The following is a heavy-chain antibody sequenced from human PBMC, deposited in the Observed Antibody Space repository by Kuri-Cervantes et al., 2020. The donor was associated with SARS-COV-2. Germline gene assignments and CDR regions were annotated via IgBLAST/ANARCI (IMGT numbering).Heavy chain of an antibody. CDR2: INPNSGGT. J-gene: IGHJ5*02. CDR3: ARDEGGYSSNWFDP. V-gene: IGHV1-2*04. Sequence: ASVKVSCKASGYTFTGYYMHWVRQAPGQGLEWMGWINPNSGGTNYAQKFQGWVTMTRGTSISTAYMELSRLRSDDTAVYYCARDEGGYSSNWFDPWGHETLVTVSS. CDR1: GYTFTGYY. D-gene: IGHD6-13*01.